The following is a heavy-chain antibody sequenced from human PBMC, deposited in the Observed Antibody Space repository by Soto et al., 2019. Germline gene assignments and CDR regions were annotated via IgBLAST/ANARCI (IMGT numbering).Heavy chain of an antibody. CDR1: GFTFSSYG. V-gene: IGHV3-30*18. J-gene: IGHJ4*02. CDR2: ISYDGSNK. Sequence: GGSLRLSCAASGFTFSSYGMHWVRQAPGKGLEWVAVISYDGSNKYYADSVKGRFTISRDNSKNTLYLQMNSLRAEDTAVYYCAKSTGPLDYYDSSGYYLDYWGQGTLVTVSS. D-gene: IGHD3-22*01. CDR3: AKSTGPLDYYDSSGYYLDY.